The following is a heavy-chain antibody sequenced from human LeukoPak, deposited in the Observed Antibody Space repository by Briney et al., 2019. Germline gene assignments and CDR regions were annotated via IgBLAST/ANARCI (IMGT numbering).Heavy chain of an antibody. CDR1: GFIFSSYE. D-gene: IGHD6-19*01. J-gene: IGHJ4*02. CDR2: ISGGATSI. V-gene: IGHV3-48*03. CDR3: AREGAQAGAGFDF. Sequence: AGGSLRLSCVASGFIFSSYEMNWVRQAPGKGLEWVSYISGGATSIVYADSVKGRFTISRDNAKNSLYPQMSSLRGEDTAVYCCAREGAQAGAGFDFWGQGTLVTVSS.